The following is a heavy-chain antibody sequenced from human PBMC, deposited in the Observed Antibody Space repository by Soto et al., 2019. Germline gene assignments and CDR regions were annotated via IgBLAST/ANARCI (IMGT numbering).Heavy chain of an antibody. D-gene: IGHD3-10*01. CDR1: GQYIKSNFW. CDR3: ARVFGFGGMDV. Sequence: SETLSLTCLVSGQYIKSNFWWAWVRQSPGKDLEWIGEIYHSGSAIYTPSLKSRVTISVDTSKNQFSLKLSSVTAADTAVYYCARVFGFGGMDVWGQGTTVTVSS. J-gene: IGHJ6*02. CDR2: IYHSGSA. V-gene: IGHV4-4*02.